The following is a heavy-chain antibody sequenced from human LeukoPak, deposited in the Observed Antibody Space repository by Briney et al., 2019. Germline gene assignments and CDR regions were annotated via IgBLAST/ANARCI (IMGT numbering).Heavy chain of an antibody. D-gene: IGHD3-22*01. CDR2: ISNSGSTI. CDR3: ASGYDRVGWGAFDI. V-gene: IGHV3-11*01. Sequence: GGSLRLSCAASGFTFSDYYMSWIRQAPGKGLEWVSYISNSGSTIYYAGSVKGRFTISRDNAKNSLYLQMNSLRAEDTAVYYCASGYDRVGWGAFDIWGQGTMVTVSS. CDR1: GFTFSDYY. J-gene: IGHJ3*02.